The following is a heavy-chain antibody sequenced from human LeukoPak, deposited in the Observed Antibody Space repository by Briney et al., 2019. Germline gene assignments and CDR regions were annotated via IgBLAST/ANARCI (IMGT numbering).Heavy chain of an antibody. Sequence: ASVKVSCKASGFTLTNYDINWVRQAPGQGLEWMGWMNPINGNTGYARKFQGRVTMTRDTSISTAYMELRSLTSEDTAIYYCVRDGEGVAISVNFWFDPWGQGTLITVSS. J-gene: IGHJ5*02. V-gene: IGHV1-8*01. CDR3: VRDGEGVAISVNFWFDP. CDR1: GFTLTNYD. D-gene: IGHD3-10*01. CDR2: MNPINGNT.